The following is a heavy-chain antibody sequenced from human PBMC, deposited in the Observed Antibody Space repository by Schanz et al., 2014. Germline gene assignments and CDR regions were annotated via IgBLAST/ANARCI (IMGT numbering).Heavy chain of an antibody. Sequence: QLQLQESGPGLVKPSETLSLTCTVSGASISGSSDYWGWIRQSPGKGLEWIGNIYYTGTTYYNPSLNTRVSISVHASKTQVPLKLPSVTAADTAVFYCARRDNYLSAFDIWGQGTMVTVSS. J-gene: IGHJ3*02. V-gene: IGHV4-39*01. CDR2: IYYTGTT. CDR3: ARRDNYLSAFDI. CDR1: GASISGSSDY. D-gene: IGHD4-4*01.